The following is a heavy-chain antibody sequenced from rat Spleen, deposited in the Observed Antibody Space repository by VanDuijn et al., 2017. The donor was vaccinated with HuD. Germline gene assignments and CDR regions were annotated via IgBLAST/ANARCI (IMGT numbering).Heavy chain of an antibody. D-gene: IGHD1-2*01. CDR1: GFSLTSYT. V-gene: IGHV2-6*01. J-gene: IGHJ4*01. Sequence: QVQLKESGPGLVQPSQTLSLTCTVSGFSLTSYTVSWFRQPPGMGLEGIPAISSGGSTYYNSALKSRPSISRDTSKSQVFLKMNSLQTEDTAMXXXAXXXDSXYXYVXXXWGXXASXXVSS. CDR2: ISSGGST. CDR3: AXXXDSXYXYVXXX.